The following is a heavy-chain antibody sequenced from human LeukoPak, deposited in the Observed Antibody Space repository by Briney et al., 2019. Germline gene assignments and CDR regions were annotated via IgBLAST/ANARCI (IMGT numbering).Heavy chain of an antibody. CDR2: IIPIFGTA. J-gene: IGHJ4*02. CDR1: GGTFISYA. D-gene: IGHD3-22*01. CDR3: ARDFYYDSSGFDY. V-gene: IGHV1-69*13. Sequence: SVKVSCKASGGTFISYAISWVRQAPGQGLEWVGGIIPIFGTANYAQKFQGRVTITADESTSTAYMELSSLRSEDTAVYYCARDFYYDSSGFDYWGQGTLVTVSS.